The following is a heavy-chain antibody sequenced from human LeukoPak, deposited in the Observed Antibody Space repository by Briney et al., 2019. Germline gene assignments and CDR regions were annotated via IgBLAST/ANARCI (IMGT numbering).Heavy chain of an antibody. Sequence: SETLSLTCTVSGGSISSYYLSWIRQPAGKGLEWIWRIYTSGSTNYNPSLKSRVTMSVDTSKNQFSLTLSSVTAADTAVYYCARDGPLLVGPAAMLSPARYYYYMGVWGKGTTVSVSS. V-gene: IGHV4-4*07. J-gene: IGHJ6*03. CDR2: IYTSGST. D-gene: IGHD2-2*01. CDR3: ARDGPLLVGPAAMLSPARYYYYMGV. CDR1: GGSISSYY.